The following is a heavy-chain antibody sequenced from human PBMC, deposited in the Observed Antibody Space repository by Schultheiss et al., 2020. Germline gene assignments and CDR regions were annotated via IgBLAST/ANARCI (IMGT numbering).Heavy chain of an antibody. D-gene: IGHD3-10*01. J-gene: IGHJ4*02. CDR2: INHSGST. V-gene: IGHV4-34*01. CDR3: ARWTAGGPGEFDY. Sequence: SETLSLTCAVYGGSFSGYYWSWIRQPPGKGLEWIGEINHSGSTNYNPSLKSRVTISVDTSKNQFSLKLSSVTAADTAVYYCARWTAGGPGEFDYWGQGTLVTVS. CDR1: GGSFSGYY.